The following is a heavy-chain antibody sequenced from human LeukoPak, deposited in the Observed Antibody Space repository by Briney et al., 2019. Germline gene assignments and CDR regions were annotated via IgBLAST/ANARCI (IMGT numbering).Heavy chain of an antibody. V-gene: IGHV4-59*12. CDR2: IYYTGST. D-gene: IGHD6-6*01. Sequence: SETLSLTCTVSGGSISTYYWSWIRQPPGKGLEWIGYIYYTGSTNYNPSLKSRVTISVDTSKNQFSLKLSSVTAADTAVYYCARGRDSSSFTNWFDPWGQGTLVTVSS. CDR3: ARGRDSSSFTNWFDP. J-gene: IGHJ5*02. CDR1: GGSISTYY.